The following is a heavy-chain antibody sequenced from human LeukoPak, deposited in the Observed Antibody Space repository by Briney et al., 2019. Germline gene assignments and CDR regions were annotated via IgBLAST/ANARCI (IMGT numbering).Heavy chain of an antibody. J-gene: IGHJ6*02. D-gene: IGHD3-10*01. CDR3: ARDSGELYYYYYYGMDV. V-gene: IGHV1-18*01. CDR2: ISAYNGNT. Sequence: ASVKVSCKASGYTFTSYGTSWVRQAPGQGLEWMGWISAYNGNTNYAQKLQGRVTMTTDTSTSTAYMELRSLRSDDTAVYYCARDSGELYYYYYYGMDVWGQGTTVTVSS. CDR1: GYTFTSYG.